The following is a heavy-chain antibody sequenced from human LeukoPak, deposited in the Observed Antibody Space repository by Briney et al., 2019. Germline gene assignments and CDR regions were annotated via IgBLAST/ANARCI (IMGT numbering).Heavy chain of an antibody. CDR1: GGSISSSSYY. D-gene: IGHD3-22*01. J-gene: IGHJ3*02. CDR3: ASSFMIVGAFDI. V-gene: IGHV4-39*01. CDR2: IYYSGST. Sequence: PSETLSLTCAVSGGSISSSSYYWGWIRQPPGKGLEWIGSIYYSGSTYYNPSLKSRVTISVDTSKNQFSLKLSSVTAADTAVYYCASSFMIVGAFDIWGQGTTVTVSS.